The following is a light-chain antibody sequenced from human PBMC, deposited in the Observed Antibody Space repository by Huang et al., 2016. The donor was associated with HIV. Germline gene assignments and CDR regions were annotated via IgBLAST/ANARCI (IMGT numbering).Light chain of an antibody. CDR1: ENIFNY. Sequence: EIVLTQSPATLSLSPGERATLSCRASENIFNYLAWYQQKPGQAPRLLIYDASNRATGISARFSGSGSGTDFTLTISSLEPEDFAVYYCQQRSNWPRTFGGGTKVEIK. V-gene: IGKV3-11*01. J-gene: IGKJ4*01. CDR3: QQRSNWPRT. CDR2: DAS.